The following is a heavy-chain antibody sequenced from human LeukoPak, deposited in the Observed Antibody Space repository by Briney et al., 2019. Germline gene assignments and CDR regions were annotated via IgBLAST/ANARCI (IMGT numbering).Heavy chain of an antibody. CDR3: ARAVDSSWLIPFDY. CDR2: ISSSGSTI. J-gene: IGHJ4*02. D-gene: IGHD6-13*01. V-gene: IGHV3-48*03. CDR1: GFTFSSYE. Sequence: GGSLRLSCAASGFTFSSYEMNWVRQAPGKGLEWVSYISSSGSTIYYADSVKGRFTISRDNAKNSLYLQMNSLRAEDTAVYYCARAVDSSWLIPFDYWGQGSLVTVSS.